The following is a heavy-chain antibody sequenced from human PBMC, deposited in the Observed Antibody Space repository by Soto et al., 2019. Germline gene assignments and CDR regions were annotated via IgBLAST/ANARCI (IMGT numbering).Heavy chain of an antibody. J-gene: IGHJ6*02. CDR2: ISAYNGNT. CDR3: AKVGENDGNPHLDYYYYGLDV. CDR1: GYTFTSYG. V-gene: IGHV1-18*01. Sequence: ASVKVSCKASGYTFTSYGISWVRQAPGQGLEWMGWISAYNGNTNYAQKLQGRVTMTTDTSTSTAYMELNSLRSEDTAIYYCAKVGENDGNPHLDYYYYGLDVWGQGTTVTVS. D-gene: IGHD1-1*01.